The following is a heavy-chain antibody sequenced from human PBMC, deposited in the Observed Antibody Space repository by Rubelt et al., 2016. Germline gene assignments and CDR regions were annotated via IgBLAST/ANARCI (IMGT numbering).Heavy chain of an antibody. Sequence: QVQLVQSGAEVKKPGASVKVSCKASGYTFTSYGISWVRQAPGQGLEWMGWISAYNGNTNFGQKLHGGGTMTTDTATSTAYMELRSLRSDDTAGYDCARTTLSIVVATMDYGGQGTLVTVSS. CDR1: GYTFTSYG. J-gene: IGHJ4*02. CDR3: ARTTLSIVVATMDY. CDR2: ISAYNGNT. D-gene: IGHD3-22*01. V-gene: IGHV1-18*01.